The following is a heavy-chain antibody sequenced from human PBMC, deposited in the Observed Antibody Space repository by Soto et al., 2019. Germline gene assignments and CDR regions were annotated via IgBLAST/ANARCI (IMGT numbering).Heavy chain of an antibody. CDR3: AREIVTAGGNNYFDP. CDR2: VYHTGDT. D-gene: IGHD2-21*02. CDR1: GGTVASSHW. V-gene: IGHV4-4*01. J-gene: IGHJ5*02. Sequence: LSLPCGVSGGTVASSHWWSWVRQSPGRGLEWIGNVYHTGDTNFNPSLQSRVTFSVDKSNNQFSLRLTSVTAADTAVYFCAREIVTAGGNNYFDPWGPGTLVTVSS.